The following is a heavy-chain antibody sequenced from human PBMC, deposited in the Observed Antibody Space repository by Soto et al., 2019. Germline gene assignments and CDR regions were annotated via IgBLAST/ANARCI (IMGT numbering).Heavy chain of an antibody. CDR2: ISGSGRTI. CDR1: GVDFSSEV. CDR3: AKVGPSYYYGMYV. D-gene: IGHD1-26*01. J-gene: IGHJ6*02. Sequence: GESLKISCAASGVDFSSEVMCWVRQAPGKEPEWVSSISGSGRTIYHADSVRGRFAISRDNSKHSLYLQLNDLRVADTAVYYCAKVGPSYYYGMYVCGLGTTVIVSS. V-gene: IGHV3-23*01.